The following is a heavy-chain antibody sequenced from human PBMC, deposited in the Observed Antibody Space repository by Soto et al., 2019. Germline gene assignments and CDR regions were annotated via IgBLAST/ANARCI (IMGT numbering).Heavy chain of an antibody. CDR1: GFTVSSNY. CDR3: ASQRIAAAGPSYYYYGMDV. Sequence: LRLSCAASGFTVSSNYMSWVRQAPGKGLEWVSVIYSGGSTYYADSVKGRFTISRDNSKNTLYLQMNSLRAEDTAMYYCASQRIAAAGPSYYYYGMDVWGQGTTVTVSS. V-gene: IGHV3-53*01. J-gene: IGHJ6*02. D-gene: IGHD6-13*01. CDR2: IYSGGST.